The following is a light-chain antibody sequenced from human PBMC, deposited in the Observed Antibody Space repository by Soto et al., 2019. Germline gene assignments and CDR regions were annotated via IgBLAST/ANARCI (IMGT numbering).Light chain of an antibody. Sequence: GAPGQRITISCTGSSSNIGAGYPVHWYQQLPGTAPKLLIFGNTIRPSGAPDRFSGSRSGLAITGLQAEDEADYYCQSYDSSLSGYVFGTGTKVT. CDR3: QSYDSSLSGYV. CDR2: GNT. CDR1: SSNIGAGYP. J-gene: IGLJ1*01. V-gene: IGLV1-40*01.